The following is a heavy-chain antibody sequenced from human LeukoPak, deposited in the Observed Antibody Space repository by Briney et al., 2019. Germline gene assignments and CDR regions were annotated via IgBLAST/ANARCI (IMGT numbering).Heavy chain of an antibody. CDR2: IYSGGST. J-gene: IGHJ4*02. CDR1: GFTVSSNY. D-gene: IGHD3-9*01. Sequence: GGSLRLSCAASGFTVSSNYMSWVRQAPGKGLEWVSVIYSGGSTYYADSVKGRFTISRDNSKNTLYLQMNSLRAEDTAVYYCAWLIRSIKDPNYFDYWGQGTLVTVSS. V-gene: IGHV3-53*01. CDR3: AWLIRSIKDPNYFDY.